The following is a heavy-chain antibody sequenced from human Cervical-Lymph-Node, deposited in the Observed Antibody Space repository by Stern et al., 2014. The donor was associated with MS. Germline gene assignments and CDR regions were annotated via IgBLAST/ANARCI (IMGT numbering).Heavy chain of an antibody. CDR2: ISYDGSSQ. V-gene: IGHV3-30-3*01. CDR3: ARPSAARYFDY. CDR1: GFTFGRHS. J-gene: IGHJ4*02. D-gene: IGHD6-25*01. Sequence: VQLVESGGGVVQPGRSLRLSCATSGFTFGRHSMHWVRQAPGKGLEWVAIISYDGSSQHYADSVKSRFTISRSNFNNTLYLQMNSLRVEDTAMYYCARPSAARYFDYWGQGSQVTVSS.